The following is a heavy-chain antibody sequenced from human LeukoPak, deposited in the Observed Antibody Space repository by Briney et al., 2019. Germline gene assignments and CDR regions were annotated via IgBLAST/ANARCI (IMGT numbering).Heavy chain of an antibody. CDR2: ISYSGTT. CDR3: ARRKIAVAGTVDY. J-gene: IGHJ4*02. CDR1: GGSISSRPYY. Sequence: SETLSLTCTVSGGSISSRPYYWGWVRQPPGKGLEWIGTISYSGTTYYSPSLKSRVTISLDTSKNQFSLKLSSVTAADTAVYYCARRKIAVAGTVDYWGQGTLVTVSS. D-gene: IGHD6-19*01. V-gene: IGHV4-39*07.